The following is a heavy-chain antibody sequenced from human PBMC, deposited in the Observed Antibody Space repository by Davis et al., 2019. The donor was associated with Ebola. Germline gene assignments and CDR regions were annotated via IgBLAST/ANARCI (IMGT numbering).Heavy chain of an antibody. J-gene: IGHJ4*02. D-gene: IGHD2-2*02. V-gene: IGHV3-15*01. CDR3: TWELVPSAIGSFDS. Sequence: PGGSLRLSCAASGFTFSEAWMSWVRQAPGKGLQWVGRIKSKSVGGTTDYAAPVKGRFTISRDDSKNTLYMQLNSLKTEDTAVYYWTWELVPSAIGSFDSWGQGTLVTVSS. CDR2: IKSKSVGGTT. CDR1: GFTFSEAW.